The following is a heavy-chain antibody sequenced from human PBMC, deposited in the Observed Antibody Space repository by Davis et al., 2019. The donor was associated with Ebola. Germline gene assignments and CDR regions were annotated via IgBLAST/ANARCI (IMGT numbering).Heavy chain of an antibody. CDR2: IIPLFGTT. Sequence: AASVKVSCKASGNTISTYTIDWVRQAPGQGLEWMGGIIPLFGTTNYAQKFQGRVTITADKSTSTAYMELSSLRSEDTAVYYCAHLGPQRYCSGGGCHGYLDYWGQGTLVIVS. D-gene: IGHD2-15*01. CDR1: GNTISTYT. CDR3: AHLGPQRYCSGGGCHGYLDY. V-gene: IGHV1-69*06. J-gene: IGHJ4*02.